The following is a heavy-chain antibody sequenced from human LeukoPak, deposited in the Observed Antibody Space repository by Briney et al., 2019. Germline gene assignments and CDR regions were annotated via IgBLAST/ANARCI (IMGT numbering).Heavy chain of an antibody. CDR2: ISSGTSTI. CDR3: ARAQTN. D-gene: IGHD4-11*01. Sequence: GGSLRLSCAASGFTFSSYSMNWVRQAPGEGLEWVSYISSGTSTIYYADSVKGRFTISRDNAKNSLYLQMNSLRAEDTAVYYCARAQTNWGQGTLVTVSS. CDR1: GFTFSSYS. V-gene: IGHV3-48*01. J-gene: IGHJ4*02.